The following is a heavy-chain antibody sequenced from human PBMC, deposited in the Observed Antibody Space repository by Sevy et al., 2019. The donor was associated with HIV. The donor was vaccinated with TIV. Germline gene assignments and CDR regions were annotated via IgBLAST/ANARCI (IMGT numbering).Heavy chain of an antibody. CDR1: GFSPSDYA. CDR2: ISFDGGNK. V-gene: IGHV3-30-3*01. CDR3: ARGPYNSGLRLDF. Sequence: GGSLRLSCAASGFSPSDYAIHWARQGPVKGLEWLTVISFDGGNKYYADSVKGRFTISRENSKNTVSLQMNSLRPDATALYYCARGPYNSGLRLDFWGRGILVTVSS. D-gene: IGHD5-12*01. J-gene: IGHJ4*02.